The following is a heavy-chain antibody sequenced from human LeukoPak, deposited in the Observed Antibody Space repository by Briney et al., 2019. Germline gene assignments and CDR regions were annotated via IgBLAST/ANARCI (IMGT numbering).Heavy chain of an antibody. CDR1: GFTFSSYA. Sequence: PGGSLRLSCAASGFTFSSYAMSWVRQAPGKGLEWVSAISGCGGSTYYADSVKGRFTISRDNSKNTLYLQMNSLRAEDTAVYYCAKTYYYDSSGYYYRAGYYYYGMDVWGQGTTVTVSS. CDR2: ISGCGGST. CDR3: AKTYYYDSSGYYYRAGYYYYGMDV. D-gene: IGHD3-22*01. V-gene: IGHV3-23*01. J-gene: IGHJ6*02.